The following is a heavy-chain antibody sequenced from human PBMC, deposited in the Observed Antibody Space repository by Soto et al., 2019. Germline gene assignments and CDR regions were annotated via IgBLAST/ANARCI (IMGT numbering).Heavy chain of an antibody. CDR1: GFTFSLYA. CDR2: ISHDGTNT. J-gene: IGHJ5*02. CDR3: ARDATTMVLLLITSWFVP. V-gene: IGHV3-30-3*01. Sequence: QVQLAESGGGVVQPGRSLRLSCAASGFTFSLYAMHWVRQAPGKGLEWVAVISHDGTNTFYADSVKGRFTISRDNSNNTLYLQMNSLRAEDTAVYYCARDATTMVLLLITSWFVPWGQGTLVTVSS. D-gene: IGHD3-10*01.